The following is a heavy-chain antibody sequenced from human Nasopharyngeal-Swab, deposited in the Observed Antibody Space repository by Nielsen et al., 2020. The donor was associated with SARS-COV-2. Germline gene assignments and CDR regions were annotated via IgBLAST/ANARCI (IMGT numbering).Heavy chain of an antibody. V-gene: IGHV4-4*07. Sequence: SETLSLTCNVSGGSINSDYWSWIRQPAGKGLEWIGRIYSSGSTNYNPSLKSRVTISVDTSKNQFSLKLSSVTAADTAVYYCARTLRSDYYDSSGYYLREIFDYWGQGTLVTVSS. CDR1: GGSINSDY. CDR2: IYSSGST. J-gene: IGHJ4*02. D-gene: IGHD3-22*01. CDR3: ARTLRSDYYDSSGYYLREIFDY.